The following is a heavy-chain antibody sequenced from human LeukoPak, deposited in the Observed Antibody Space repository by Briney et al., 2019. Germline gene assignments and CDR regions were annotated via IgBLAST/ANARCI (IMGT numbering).Heavy chain of an antibody. CDR1: GYTLTELS. CDR2: FDPEDGET. V-gene: IGHV1-24*01. Sequence: ASVKVSCTVPGYTLTELSMHWVRQAPGKGLEWMGGFDPEDGETIYAQKFQGRVTMTEDTSTDTAYMELSSLRSEDTAVYYCATAYDSSGYYYYWGQGTLVTVSS. J-gene: IGHJ4*02. CDR3: ATAYDSSGYYYY. D-gene: IGHD3-22*01.